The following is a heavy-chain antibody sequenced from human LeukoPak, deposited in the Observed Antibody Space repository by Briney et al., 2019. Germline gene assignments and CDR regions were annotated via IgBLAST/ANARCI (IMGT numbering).Heavy chain of an antibody. Sequence: QPGGSLRLSCAASGFTFNSYAFNWVRQAPGKGLEWVSYISSSNVIYYTDSVKGRFTISRDNARNLLSLQMNSLRAEDTAVYYCARDEPPGPSSYNWNYVWGQGTLVTVSS. CDR2: ISSSNVI. D-gene: IGHD1-7*01. V-gene: IGHV3-48*01. CDR1: GFTFNSYA. CDR3: ARDEPPGPSSYNWNYV. J-gene: IGHJ4*02.